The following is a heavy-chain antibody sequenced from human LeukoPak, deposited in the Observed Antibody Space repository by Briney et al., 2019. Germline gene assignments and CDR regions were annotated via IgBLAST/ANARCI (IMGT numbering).Heavy chain of an antibody. V-gene: IGHV1-69*04. Sequence: SVKVSCKASGGTFSSYAISWVRQAPGQGLEWMGRIIPILGIANYAQKFQGRVTITADKSTSTAYMELSSLRSEDTAVYYCARVDYDSSGYYLYYFDYWGQGTLVTVSS. J-gene: IGHJ4*02. CDR3: ARVDYDSSGYYLYYFDY. CDR1: GGTFSSYA. CDR2: IIPILGIA. D-gene: IGHD3-22*01.